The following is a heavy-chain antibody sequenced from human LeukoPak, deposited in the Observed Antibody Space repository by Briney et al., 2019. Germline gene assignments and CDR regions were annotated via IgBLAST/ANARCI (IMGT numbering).Heavy chain of an antibody. V-gene: IGHV3-33*06. CDR1: GFTFSSYG. J-gene: IGHJ6*02. D-gene: IGHD4-17*01. CDR2: IWYDGSNK. Sequence: GRSLRLSCAASGFTFSSYGMHWVRQAPGKGLEWVAVIWYDGSNKYYADSVKGRFTISRDNSKNTLYLQMNSLRAEDTAVYYCAKGGDYVDYYYGMDVWGQGTTVTVSS. CDR3: AKGGDYVDYYYGMDV.